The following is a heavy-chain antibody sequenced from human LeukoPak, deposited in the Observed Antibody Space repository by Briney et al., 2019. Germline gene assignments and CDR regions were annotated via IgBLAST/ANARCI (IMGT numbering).Heavy chain of an antibody. V-gene: IGHV3-64D*09. CDR2: IVSNGDST. Sequence: GGSLRLSCSASEFTFSRYGMHWVRQAPGKGLEYVSAIVSNGDSTYYADSVKGRFTISRDNAKNTLYLQMSSLRPDDTAVYYCVNPGWYYDSSGYSYYYGMDVWGQGTTVTVSS. CDR3: VNPGWYYDSSGYSYYYGMDV. CDR1: EFTFSRYG. D-gene: IGHD3-22*01. J-gene: IGHJ6*02.